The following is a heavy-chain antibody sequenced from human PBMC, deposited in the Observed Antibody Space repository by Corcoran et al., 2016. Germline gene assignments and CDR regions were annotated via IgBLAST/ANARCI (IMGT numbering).Heavy chain of an antibody. Sequence: QVQLVQSGAEVKKPGSSVKVSCKASGGTFSSYAISWVRPAPGQGLEWMGGIIPIFGTAHYAQKFQGRVTITADKSTSTAYMELSSLRSEDTDVYYCARAGDYGDDYYYGMDVWGQGTTVTVSS. D-gene: IGHD4-17*01. CDR1: GGTFSSYA. CDR2: IIPIFGTA. CDR3: ARAGDYGDDYYYGMDV. V-gene: IGHV1-69*06. J-gene: IGHJ6*02.